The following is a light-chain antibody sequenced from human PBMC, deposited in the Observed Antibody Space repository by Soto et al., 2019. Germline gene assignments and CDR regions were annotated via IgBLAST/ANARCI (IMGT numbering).Light chain of an antibody. Sequence: DIQMTQSPSSLSASVGDRVTITCQASQDISNYLNWYQQKPGKAPKLLIYDASNLETGVPSRFSGSGSGTVFTFTISILQPEDIATYYCQQYDNLSFGPGTKVDIK. CDR2: DAS. V-gene: IGKV1-33*01. CDR3: QQYDNLS. CDR1: QDISNY. J-gene: IGKJ3*01.